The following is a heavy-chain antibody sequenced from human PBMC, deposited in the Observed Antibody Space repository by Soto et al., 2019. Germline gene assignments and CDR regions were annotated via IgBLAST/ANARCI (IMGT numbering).Heavy chain of an antibody. CDR2: ITSGSSTI. Sequence: PRGSLRLSCVVSGFTFSSYSMDWVRQAPGKGLEWVSYITSGSSTIHYADSVKGRFTISRDNAKNSVYLQMNSLRAEDTAVYYCAKDVDTAMVTAASTYYYSGMDVWGQGTTVTVSS. D-gene: IGHD5-18*01. CDR3: AKDVDTAMVTAASTYYYSGMDV. J-gene: IGHJ6*02. V-gene: IGHV3-48*01. CDR1: GFTFSSYS.